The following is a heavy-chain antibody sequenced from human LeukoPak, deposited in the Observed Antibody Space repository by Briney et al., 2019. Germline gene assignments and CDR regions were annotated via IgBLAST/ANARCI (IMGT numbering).Heavy chain of an antibody. CDR3: ASNGATSWGNWFDP. Sequence: SETLSLTCTVSGGSISSYYWSWIRQPAGKGLEWIGRIYTSGSTNYNPSLKSRVTMSVDTSKNQFSLKLSSVAAADTAVYYCASNGATSWGNWFDPWGQGTLVTVSS. D-gene: IGHD3-16*01. CDR2: IYTSGST. V-gene: IGHV4-4*07. J-gene: IGHJ5*02. CDR1: GGSISSYY.